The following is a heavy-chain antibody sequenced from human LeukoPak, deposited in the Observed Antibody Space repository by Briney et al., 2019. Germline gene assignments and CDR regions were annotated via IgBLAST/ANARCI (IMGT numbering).Heavy chain of an antibody. D-gene: IGHD2-15*01. CDR1: GFTFSSYW. Sequence: GGSLRLSCAVSGFTFSSYWMSWVRQAPGKGLEWVANIKEDGSEEYYVDSVKGRFIISRDNAKNSLYVQMNSLRAEDTAVYYCARELGRYCSGGSCYREYYFDYWGQGTLVTVSS. CDR2: IKEDGSEE. CDR3: ARELGRYCSGGSCYREYYFDY. V-gene: IGHV3-7*01. J-gene: IGHJ4*02.